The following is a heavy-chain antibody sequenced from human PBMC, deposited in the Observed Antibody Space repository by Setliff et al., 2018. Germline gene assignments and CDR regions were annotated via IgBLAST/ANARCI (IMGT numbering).Heavy chain of an antibody. CDR3: ARASVVHAIAVGY. CDR2: IYSGGST. J-gene: IGHJ4*02. Sequence: SETLSLTCSVSGDYISGSRYYWAWIRQPPGKGLEWIGSIYSGGSTYLNPSLRGRVTISLDTSKNQFSLSLTSVTAADTAVYYCARASVVHAIAVGYWGQGTLVTVSS. CDR1: GDYISGSRYY. D-gene: IGHD2-15*01. V-gene: IGHV4-39*01.